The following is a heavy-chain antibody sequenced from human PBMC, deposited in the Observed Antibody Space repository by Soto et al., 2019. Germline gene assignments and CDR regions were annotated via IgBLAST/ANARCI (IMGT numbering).Heavy chain of an antibody. CDR2: IYWDDDE. V-gene: IGHV2-5*02. Sequence: QITLKESGPTLVKPTQTLTLTCSFSGFSLSSSGVAVGWIRQPPGKALEWLALIYWDDDERYSPSLQRRLTISKDTSKNQVVPRMTNMDPSDTGTYYCAHRRGAAAVAYWGQGTLVTVSS. CDR1: GFSLSSSGVA. D-gene: IGHD6-13*01. CDR3: AHRRGAAAVAY. J-gene: IGHJ4*02.